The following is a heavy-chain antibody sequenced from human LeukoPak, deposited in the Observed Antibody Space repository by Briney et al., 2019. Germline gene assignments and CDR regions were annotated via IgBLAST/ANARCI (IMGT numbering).Heavy chain of an antibody. Sequence: GSLRLSCAASGFTFSNYAVHWVRQAPGKGLEWVAATSHNEGNKYYADSVKGRFTISRDNYKNTLYLEVTSLRTDDTAVYYCARGPGLAMGKGYFDYCGQGTLVTVSS. J-gene: IGHJ4*02. V-gene: IGHV3-30-3*01. CDR1: GFTFSNYA. CDR3: ARGPGLAMGKGYFDY. D-gene: IGHD5-18*01. CDR2: TSHNEGNK.